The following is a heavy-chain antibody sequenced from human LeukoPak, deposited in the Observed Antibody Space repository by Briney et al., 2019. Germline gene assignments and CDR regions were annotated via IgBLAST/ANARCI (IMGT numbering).Heavy chain of an antibody. CDR2: IYYSGST. Sequence: SETLSLTCTVSGGSISSSSYYWGWIRQPPGKGLEWIGSIYYSGSTYYNPPLKSRVTISVDTSKNQFSLKLSSVTAADTAVYYCARHRPKPPRYGSGTLGDWFDPWGQGTLVTVSS. J-gene: IGHJ5*02. CDR1: GGSISSSSYY. V-gene: IGHV4-39*01. CDR3: ARHRPKPPRYGSGTLGDWFDP. D-gene: IGHD3-10*01.